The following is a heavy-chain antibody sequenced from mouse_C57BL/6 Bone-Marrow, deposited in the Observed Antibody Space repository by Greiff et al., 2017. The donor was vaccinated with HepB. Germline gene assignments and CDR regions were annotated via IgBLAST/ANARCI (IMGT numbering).Heavy chain of an antibody. CDR2: ISNLAYSI. D-gene: IGHD1-1*01. CDR1: GFTFSDYG. J-gene: IGHJ1*03. V-gene: IGHV5-15*01. Sequence: EVQLVESGGGLVQPGGSLKLSCAASGFTFSDYGMAWVRQAPRKGPEWVAFISNLAYSIYYADTVTGRFTISRENAKNTLYLEMSSLRSEDTAMYYCARSYYYGSSHWYFDVWGTGTTVTVSS. CDR3: ARSYYYGSSHWYFDV.